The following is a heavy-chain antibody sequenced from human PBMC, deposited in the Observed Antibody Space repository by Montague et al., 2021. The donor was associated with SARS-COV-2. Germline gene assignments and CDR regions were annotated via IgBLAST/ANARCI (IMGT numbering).Heavy chain of an antibody. Sequence: SETLSLTCTVSGDSVSSGAYYWSWIRQPPGKGLEWIAYIYYSGNTYTKYNPSLESRVSISVDTSKNQFSLTLTSGSAADTAVYYCAREYFASSGLVWIDPWGQGTLVIVSS. J-gene: IGHJ5*02. V-gene: IGHV4-61*08. CDR1: GDSVSSGAYY. CDR2: IYYSGNTYT. D-gene: IGHD6-19*01. CDR3: AREYFASSGLVWIDP.